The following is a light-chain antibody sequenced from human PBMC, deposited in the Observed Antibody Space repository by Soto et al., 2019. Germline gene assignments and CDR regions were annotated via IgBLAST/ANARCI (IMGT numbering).Light chain of an antibody. CDR3: SSYTRQSTYV. J-gene: IGLJ1*01. CDR1: SSDVGDYKY. CDR2: EVN. V-gene: IGLV2-14*03. Sequence: QSVLTQPASVSGSPGQSITISCTGTSSDVGDYKYVSWFQQYPGKVPKLIIYEVNDRPSGVSNRFSASKSGNTASLTISGLQAEDEADYYCSSYTRQSTYVFGTGTKLTAL.